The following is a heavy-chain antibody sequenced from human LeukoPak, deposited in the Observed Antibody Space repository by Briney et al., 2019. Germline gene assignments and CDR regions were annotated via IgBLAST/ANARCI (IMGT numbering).Heavy chain of an antibody. CDR3: AKTPASDFWGPFDY. J-gene: IGHJ4*02. D-gene: IGHD7-27*01. Sequence: RPSETLSLTCAVSGYSISSGYYWGWIRQPPGKGLEWIGSIYHSGSTYYNPSLKSRVTISVDTSKNQFSLKVNSVTAADTAFYYCAKTPASDFWGPFDYWGQGTLVSVSS. V-gene: IGHV4-38-2*01. CDR2: IYHSGST. CDR1: GYSISSGYY.